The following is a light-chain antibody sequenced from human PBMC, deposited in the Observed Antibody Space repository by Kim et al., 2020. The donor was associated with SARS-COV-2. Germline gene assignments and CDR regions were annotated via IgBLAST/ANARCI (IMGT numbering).Light chain of an antibody. V-gene: IGKV3-20*01. CDR1: QSVSTS. J-gene: IGKJ4*01. Sequence: LSPGERAPLSCRASQSVSTSLAWYQHKSGQAPRLLIFGATNRASGIPDRFSGSGSGTDFTLTISRLEPEDFALYYCQQYGSSPLTFGGGTKVDIK. CDR2: GAT. CDR3: QQYGSSPLT.